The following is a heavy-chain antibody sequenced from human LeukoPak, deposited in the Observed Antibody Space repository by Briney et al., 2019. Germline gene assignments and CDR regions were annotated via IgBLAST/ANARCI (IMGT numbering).Heavy chain of an antibody. CDR2: INWNGGRT. Sequence: SGGSLRLSCAASGFTFDDYGMSWVRQAPGKGLEWVSGINWNGGRTGYADSVKGRLTISRANAKNSLYRQMNSLIAEDTALYYCARRKDGYNYMDFWGKGTTVTVSS. CDR3: ARRKDGYNYMDF. CDR1: GFTFDDYG. D-gene: IGHD5-24*01. V-gene: IGHV3-20*04. J-gene: IGHJ6*03.